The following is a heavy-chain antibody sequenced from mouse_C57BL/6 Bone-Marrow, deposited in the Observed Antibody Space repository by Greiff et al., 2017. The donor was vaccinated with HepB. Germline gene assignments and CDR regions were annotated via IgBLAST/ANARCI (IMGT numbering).Heavy chain of an antibody. CDR1: GYTFTSYW. V-gene: IGHV1-64*01. J-gene: IGHJ4*01. Sequence: VQVVESGAELVKPGASVKLSCKASGYTFTSYWMHWVKQRPGQGLEWIGMIHPNSGSTNYNEKFKSKATLTVDKSSSTAYMQLSSLTSEDSAVYYCARELRDAMDYWGQGTSVTVSS. D-gene: IGHD2-12*01. CDR3: ARELRDAMDY. CDR2: IHPNSGST.